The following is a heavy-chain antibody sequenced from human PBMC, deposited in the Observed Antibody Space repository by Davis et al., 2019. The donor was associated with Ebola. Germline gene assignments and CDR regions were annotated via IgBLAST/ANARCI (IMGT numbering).Heavy chain of an antibody. CDR3: ASGPWVYTTRRGLTLDN. CDR1: GYTFNSHG. Sequence: SSVTVSCKASGYTFNSHGISRVRQAPGQGLEWMGRIIPMVDTTNYARKFQDRVTMSADKSTSTVYMELSSLRSGDTAVYYCASGPWVYTTRRGLTLDNWGQGTLVTVSS. V-gene: IGHV1-69*04. J-gene: IGHJ4*02. D-gene: IGHD2-8*01. CDR2: IIPMVDTT.